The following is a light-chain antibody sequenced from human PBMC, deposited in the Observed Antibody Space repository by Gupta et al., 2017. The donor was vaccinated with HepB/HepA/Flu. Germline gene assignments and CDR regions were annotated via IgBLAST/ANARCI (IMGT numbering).Light chain of an antibody. J-gene: IGKJ1*01. CDR2: AAT. Sequence: QMTQSPSSLSAFVGDTVTITCRATQNIDDFVNWYRQRPGKAPTLVLYAATNLQRGVPTRFIGGGSGTDFSLTISKLRPEYFATYYCQHTFNSSRMFGQGTGVEV. CDR1: QNIDDF. V-gene: IGKV1-39*01. CDR3: QHTFNSSRM.